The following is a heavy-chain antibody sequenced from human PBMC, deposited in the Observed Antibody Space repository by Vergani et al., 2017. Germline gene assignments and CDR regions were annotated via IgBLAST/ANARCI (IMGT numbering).Heavy chain of an antibody. Sequence: QVQVVQSGAKVKKSGASVKVSCKTSGYTFSNYYMHWVRQAPGQGLEWMGIINPSGGHTNYAQKFQGRVTMTRDTSTSTVYMELSSLRSEDTAIYYCARGDYGILTGYRYWGQGTLVTVSA. CDR1: GYTFSNYY. CDR3: ARGDYGILTGYRY. D-gene: IGHD3-9*01. J-gene: IGHJ4*02. CDR2: INPSGGHT. V-gene: IGHV1-46*03.